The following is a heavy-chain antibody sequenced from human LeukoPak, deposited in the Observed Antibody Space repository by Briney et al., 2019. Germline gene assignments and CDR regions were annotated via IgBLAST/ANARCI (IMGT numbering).Heavy chain of an antibody. Sequence: ASVKVSCKASGYTFASHYMHWVRQAPGQGLEWMGIISPSGGSTVYAQKFQGRVTITRDTSTSTVYMELSSLRTDDTAVYYCARVRTMVRGVMGKLDYWGQGTVVTVSS. CDR3: ARVRTMVRGVMGKLDY. D-gene: IGHD3-10*01. V-gene: IGHV1-46*01. CDR1: GYTFASHY. CDR2: ISPSGGST. J-gene: IGHJ4*02.